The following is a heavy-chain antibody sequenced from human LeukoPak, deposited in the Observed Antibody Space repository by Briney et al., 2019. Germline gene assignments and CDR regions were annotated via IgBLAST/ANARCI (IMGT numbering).Heavy chain of an antibody. CDR2: INPSGGST. CDR3: AGGHCSSTSCYTVGYYYYYMYV. J-gene: IGHJ6*03. V-gene: IGHV1-46*01. Sequence: ASVKVSCKASVYTFTSYYMHWVRQAPGQGLEWMGIINPSGGSTSYAQKFQGRVTMTRDTSTSTVYMELSSLRSEDTAVDYCAGGHCSSTSCYTVGYYYYYMYVWVKGTTVTVSS. CDR1: VYTFTSYY. D-gene: IGHD2-2*02.